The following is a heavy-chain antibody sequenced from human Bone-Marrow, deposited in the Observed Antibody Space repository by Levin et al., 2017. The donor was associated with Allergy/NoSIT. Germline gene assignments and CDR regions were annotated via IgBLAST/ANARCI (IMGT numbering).Heavy chain of an antibody. CDR1: GFTFSDYG. Sequence: RSGGSLRLSCAASGFTFSDYGMHWVRQAPGKGLEWVAVIWYDGSNKYYADSVKGRFTISRDNSKNTLSLQMNSLGVEDTAVYYCARDLAVHGGVGYWGQGTLVTVSS. D-gene: IGHD1-26*01. CDR3: ARDLAVHGGVGY. J-gene: IGHJ4*02. V-gene: IGHV3-33*01. CDR2: IWYDGSNK.